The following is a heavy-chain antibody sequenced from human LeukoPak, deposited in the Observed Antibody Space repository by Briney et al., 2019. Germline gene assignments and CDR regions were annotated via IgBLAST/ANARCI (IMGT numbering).Heavy chain of an antibody. CDR3: ARAPMAPRGYYYYYMDV. CDR2: IYTSGST. J-gene: IGHJ6*03. CDR1: GGSLSSGSYY. Sequence: SRTLSLTCTVSGGSLSSGSYYWRWLRQPAGTGREWIGCIYTSGSTNYNPSLTSRVSISVDTSKNQFSLKLRSVTAADTAVYYCARAPMAPRGYYYYYMDVWGKGTTVTVSS. V-gene: IGHV4-61*02. D-gene: IGHD3-10*01.